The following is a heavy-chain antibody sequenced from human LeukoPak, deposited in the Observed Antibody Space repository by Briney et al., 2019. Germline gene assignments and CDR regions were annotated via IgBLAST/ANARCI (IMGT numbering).Heavy chain of an antibody. CDR1: GFTFSSYA. J-gene: IGHJ4*02. D-gene: IGHD2-2*01. CDR2: ISYDGSNK. CDR3: AKDDVVVPAAPPHY. Sequence: PGGSLRLSCAASGFTFSSYAMHWVRQAPGKGLEWVAVISYDGSNKYYADSVKGRFTISRDNSKNTLYLQMNSLRAEDTAVYYCAKDDVVVPAAPPHYWGQGTLVTVSS. V-gene: IGHV3-30-3*01.